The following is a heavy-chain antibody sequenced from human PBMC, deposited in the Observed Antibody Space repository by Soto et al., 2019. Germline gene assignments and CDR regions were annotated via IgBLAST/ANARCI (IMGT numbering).Heavy chain of an antibody. Sequence: QVQLVQSGAEVKKPGSSVKVSCKASGGTFSSYAISWVRQAPGQGLEWMGGIIPIFGTANYAQKFQGRVTXXAXEXXRTADMELSSLRSEDTAVYYCARPIVGARYWYFDLWGRGTLVTVSS. CDR2: IIPIFGTA. D-gene: IGHD1-26*01. CDR1: GGTFSSYA. CDR3: ARPIVGARYWYFDL. J-gene: IGHJ2*01. V-gene: IGHV1-69*12.